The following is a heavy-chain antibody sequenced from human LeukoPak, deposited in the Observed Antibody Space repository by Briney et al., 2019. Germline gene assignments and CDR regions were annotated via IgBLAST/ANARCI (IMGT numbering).Heavy chain of an antibody. D-gene: IGHD2-2*01. CDR2: ISSSGGST. CDR1: GFTFSNYA. Sequence: SGGSLRLSCAGSGFTFSNYAMSWVRQAPGKGLQWVSAISSSGGSTYYADSVKGRFTISRDNFKSTLYLQMNSLRTEDTAVYYCARDLGPYCGSTNCPQPYAYWGQGTLVTVSS. V-gene: IGHV3-23*01. CDR3: ARDLGPYCGSTNCPQPYAY. J-gene: IGHJ4*02.